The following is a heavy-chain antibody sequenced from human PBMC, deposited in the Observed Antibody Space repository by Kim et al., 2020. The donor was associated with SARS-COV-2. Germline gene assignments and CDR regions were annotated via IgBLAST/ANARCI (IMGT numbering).Heavy chain of an antibody. CDR2: INHSGST. Sequence: SETLSLTCAVYGGSFSGYYWSWIRQPPGKGLEWIGEINHSGSTNYNPSLKSRVTISVDTSKNQFSLKLSSVTAADTAVYSCAREIDYYYGMDVWGQGTTV. J-gene: IGHJ6*02. CDR3: AREIDYYYGMDV. CDR1: GGSFSGYY. V-gene: IGHV4-34*01.